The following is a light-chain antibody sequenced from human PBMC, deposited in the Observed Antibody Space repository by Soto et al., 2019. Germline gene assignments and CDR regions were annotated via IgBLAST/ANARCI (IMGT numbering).Light chain of an antibody. V-gene: IGKV3-20*01. CDR3: QQYGSQRGS. Sequence: EIVLTQSPGTLSLSPGERATLSCRASQGVSSNYLAWYQQKPGQAPRLLIYAASSRPTGIPGRFSGSGPERDFILTIIRLEPEDSAVCYCQQYGSQRGSFGQGTKVEIK. CDR1: QGVSSNY. CDR2: AAS. J-gene: IGKJ1*01.